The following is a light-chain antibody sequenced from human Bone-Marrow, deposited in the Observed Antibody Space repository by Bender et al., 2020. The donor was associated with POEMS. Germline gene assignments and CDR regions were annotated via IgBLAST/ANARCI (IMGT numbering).Light chain of an antibody. CDR3: QSADSSGTYRV. V-gene: IGLV3-25*03. J-gene: IGLJ3*02. Sequence: SYELTQPPSMSVSPGQTARITCSGDALPKQYTFWYQQKPGQAPAVVIYKDSERPSGIPDRFSGSTSGTTATLTISGVQAEDEADYYCQSADSSGTYRVFGRGTKLTVL. CDR1: ALPKQY. CDR2: KDS.